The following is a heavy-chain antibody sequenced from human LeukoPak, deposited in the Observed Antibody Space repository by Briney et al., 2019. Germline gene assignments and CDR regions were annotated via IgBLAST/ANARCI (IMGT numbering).Heavy chain of an antibody. CDR1: GGSISSGGYY. CDR2: IYYSGST. CDR3: ARGYCGGDCYPEGDYYYYYGMDV. D-gene: IGHD2-21*02. J-gene: IGHJ6*02. V-gene: IGHV4-31*03. Sequence: PSETLSLTCTVSGGSISSGGYYWSWIRQHPGKGLEWIGYIYYSGSTYYNPSLKSRVTISVDTSKNQFSLKLSSVTAADTAVYYCARGYCGGDCYPEGDYYYYYGMDVWGQGTTVTVSS.